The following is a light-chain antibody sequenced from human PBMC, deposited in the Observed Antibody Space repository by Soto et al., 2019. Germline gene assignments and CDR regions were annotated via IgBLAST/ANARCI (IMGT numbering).Light chain of an antibody. CDR1: QSVSGSY. Sequence: EIVLTQSPGTLSLSPGEGATLSCRASQSVSGSYLAWYQQKPGQAPRLLIYGASSRATGIPDRFSGSGSGTDFTLTISRLEPEDFAVYYCQQYDGLPLTFGGGTKVDIK. CDR2: GAS. V-gene: IGKV3-20*01. J-gene: IGKJ4*01. CDR3: QQYDGLPLT.